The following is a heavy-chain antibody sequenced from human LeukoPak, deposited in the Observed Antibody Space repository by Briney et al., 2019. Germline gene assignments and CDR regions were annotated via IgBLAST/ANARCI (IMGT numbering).Heavy chain of an antibody. CDR2: IYYSGST. J-gene: IGHJ3*02. V-gene: IGHV4-59*08. Sequence: SETLSLTCTVSGGSISSYYWSWIRQPPGKGLEWIGYIYYSGSTNYNPSLKSRVTISVDTSKNQFSLKLSSVTAADTAVYYCARHLAVAGTASAFDIWGQGTMVTVSS. D-gene: IGHD6-19*01. CDR3: ARHLAVAGTASAFDI. CDR1: GGSISSYY.